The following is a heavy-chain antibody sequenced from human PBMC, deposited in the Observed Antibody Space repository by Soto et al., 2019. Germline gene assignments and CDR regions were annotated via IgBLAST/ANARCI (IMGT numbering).Heavy chain of an antibody. J-gene: IGHJ4*02. D-gene: IGHD6-19*01. CDR2: MNPNSGNT. CDR1: GYTFTSYD. CDR3: VRSGTVAGRRGLGY. V-gene: IGHV1-8*01. Sequence: QVQLVQSGAEVKKPGASVKVSCKASGYTFTSYDINWVRQATGQGLEWMGWMNPNSGNTGYAQKFQGRVTMTRNTSISTAYMGLSSLRSEDTAVYYCVRSGTVAGRRGLGYWGQGTLVTVSS.